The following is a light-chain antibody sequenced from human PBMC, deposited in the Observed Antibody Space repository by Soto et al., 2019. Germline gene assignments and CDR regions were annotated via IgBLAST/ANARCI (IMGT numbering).Light chain of an antibody. J-gene: IGKJ1*01. V-gene: IGKV3-15*01. CDR2: GAS. Sequence: IVVTQSAATLSVSPGERATLSCRASQSVSSNLAWYQQKPGQAPRLLIYGASTRATGIPARFSGSGSGTDFTLTISSLQPDDFATYYCQQYSDSSGAFGQGTKVDIK. CDR1: QSVSSN. CDR3: QQYSDSSGA.